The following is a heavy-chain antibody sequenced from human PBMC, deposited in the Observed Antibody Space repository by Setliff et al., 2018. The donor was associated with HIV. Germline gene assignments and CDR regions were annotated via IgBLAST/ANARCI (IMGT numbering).Heavy chain of an antibody. CDR3: VRPLISAGDGFDI. V-gene: IGHV5-51*01. Sequence: PGESLKISCKGSGYSFISYWIGWVRQMPGKGLEWMGIIYPGDSDTKYSPSFRGQVIISAGKSIDTAYLQWGSLKASDTAIYYCVRPLISAGDGFDIWGQGTKVTV. CDR2: IYPGDSDT. CDR1: GYSFISYW. D-gene: IGHD3-22*01. J-gene: IGHJ3*02.